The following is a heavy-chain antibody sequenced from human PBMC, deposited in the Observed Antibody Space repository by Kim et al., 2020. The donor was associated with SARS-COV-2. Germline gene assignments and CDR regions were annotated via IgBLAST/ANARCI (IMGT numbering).Heavy chain of an antibody. V-gene: IGHV3-30*18. Sequence: GGSLRLSCAASGFTFSSYGMHWVRQAPGKGLEWVAVISYDGSNKYYADSVKGRFTISRDNSKNTLYLQMNSLRAEDTAVYYCAKDVVNYGSGRFDPWGQGTLVTVSS. CDR2: ISYDGSNK. CDR1: GFTFSSYG. J-gene: IGHJ5*02. D-gene: IGHD3-10*01. CDR3: AKDVVNYGSGRFDP.